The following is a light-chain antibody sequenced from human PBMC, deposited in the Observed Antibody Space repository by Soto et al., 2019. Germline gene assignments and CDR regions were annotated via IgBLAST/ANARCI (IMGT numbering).Light chain of an antibody. CDR3: QQYHIYSGT. CDR2: KAS. Sequence: DIQMTQSPSTLSASVGDRVTITCRASQTIDSWLAWYQQRPGKPPNLLISKASTLASGVPSRFSGSGSGTEFTLTIKRLQPDDFATYYCQQYHIYSGTFGQGTKVEIK. V-gene: IGKV1-5*03. J-gene: IGKJ1*01. CDR1: QTIDSW.